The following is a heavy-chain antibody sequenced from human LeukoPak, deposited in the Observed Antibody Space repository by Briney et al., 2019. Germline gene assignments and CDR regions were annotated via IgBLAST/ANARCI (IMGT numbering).Heavy chain of an antibody. CDR3: ARAYYYDSSWGPYFQH. D-gene: IGHD3-22*01. Sequence: TSETLSLTCAVSGGSISSSNWWSWVRQPPGKGLEWIGEIYHSGSTNYNPSLKSRVTISVDKSKNQFSLKLSSVTAADTAVYYCARAYYYDSSWGPYFQHWGQGTLVTVSS. V-gene: IGHV4-4*02. CDR2: IYHSGST. J-gene: IGHJ1*01. CDR1: GGSISSSNW.